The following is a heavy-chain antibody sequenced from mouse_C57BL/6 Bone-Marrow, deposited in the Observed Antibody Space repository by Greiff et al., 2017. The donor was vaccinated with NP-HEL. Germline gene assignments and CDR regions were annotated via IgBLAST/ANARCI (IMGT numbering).Heavy chain of an antibody. V-gene: IGHV5-12*01. D-gene: IGHD2-4*01. CDR1: GFTFSDYY. CDR2: ISNGGGST. J-gene: IGHJ3*01. Sequence: EVMLVESGGGLVQPGGSLKLSCAASGFTFSDYYMYWVRQTPEKRLEWVAYISNGGGSTYYPDTVKGRFTISRDNAKNTLYLQMSRLKSEDTAMYYCARQKGYDSPWFAYWGQGTLVTVSA. CDR3: ARQKGYDSPWFAY.